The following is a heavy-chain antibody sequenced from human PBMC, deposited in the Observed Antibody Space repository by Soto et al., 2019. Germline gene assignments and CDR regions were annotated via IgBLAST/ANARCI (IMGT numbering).Heavy chain of an antibody. CDR2: INAGNGNT. D-gene: IGHD6-13*01. V-gene: IGHV1-3*01. J-gene: IGHJ5*02. CDR3: ARGIAAAGSPYNWFDP. CDR1: GYTFTSYA. Sequence: ASVKVSCKASGYTFTSYAMHWVRQAPGQRLEWMGWINAGNGNTKYSQKFQGRVTITRDTSARTAYMELSSLRSEDTAVYYCARGIAAAGSPYNWFDPWGQGTLVTVSS.